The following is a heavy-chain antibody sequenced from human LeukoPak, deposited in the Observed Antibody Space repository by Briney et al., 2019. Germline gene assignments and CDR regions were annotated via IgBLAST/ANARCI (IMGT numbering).Heavy chain of an antibody. J-gene: IGHJ3*02. CDR1: GGSISSGGYY. V-gene: IGHV4-31*03. Sequence: SETLSLTCTLSGGSISSGGYYWSWIRQHPGKGLELIGYIYYSGSTYYNPSLKSRVNISVDTSKNQFSLKLSSVTAADTAVYYCARESDYYDSSGTRFDIWGQGTMVTVSS. CDR3: ARESDYYDSSGTRFDI. CDR2: IYYSGST. D-gene: IGHD3-22*01.